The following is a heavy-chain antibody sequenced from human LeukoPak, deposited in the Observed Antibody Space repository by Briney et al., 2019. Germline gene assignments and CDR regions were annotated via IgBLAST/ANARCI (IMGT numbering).Heavy chain of an antibody. CDR2: VNHSGST. Sequence: AETLSLTCAVYGGSFSGYYWSWIRQPPGKGLEWIGEVNHSGSTNYNPSLKSRVTISVDTSKNQFSLKLSSVTAADTAVYYCARRSGRYYYDSSGYYNAPLRLNWFDPWGQGTLVTVSS. J-gene: IGHJ5*02. CDR1: GGSFSGYY. CDR3: ARRSGRYYYDSSGYYNAPLRLNWFDP. D-gene: IGHD3-22*01. V-gene: IGHV4-34*01.